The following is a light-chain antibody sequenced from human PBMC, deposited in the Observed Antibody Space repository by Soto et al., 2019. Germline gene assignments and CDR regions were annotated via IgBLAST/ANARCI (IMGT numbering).Light chain of an antibody. CDR1: QSVSSSY. V-gene: IGKV3-15*01. J-gene: IGKJ1*01. Sequence: EIVLTQSPGTLSLSPGERATLSCRASQSVSSSYLAWYQQKPGQAPRLLIYGASTRATGIPARFSGSGSGTEFTLTISSLQSEDFAVYYCQQYNKWPRGTFGQGTKVDIK. CDR2: GAS. CDR3: QQYNKWPRGT.